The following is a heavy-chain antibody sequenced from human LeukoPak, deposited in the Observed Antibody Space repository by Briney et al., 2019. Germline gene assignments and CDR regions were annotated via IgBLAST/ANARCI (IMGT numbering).Heavy chain of an antibody. CDR1: GYTFTGYY. CDR2: INPNSGGT. Sequence: GASVKVSCKASGYTFTGYYMHWVRQAPGQGLEWMGWINPNSGGTNYAQKFQGRVTMTRDTSVSTAYMELSRLGSDDTAVYYCAREGDDILTAAFDYWGQGTLVTVSS. J-gene: IGHJ4*02. D-gene: IGHD3-9*01. CDR3: AREGDDILTAAFDY. V-gene: IGHV1-2*02.